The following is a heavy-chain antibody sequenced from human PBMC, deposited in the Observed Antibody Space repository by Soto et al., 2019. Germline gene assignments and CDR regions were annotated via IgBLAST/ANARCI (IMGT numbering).Heavy chain of an antibody. CDR1: GFTFISYG. Sequence: PWGSLRLSCAASGFTFISYGIHLFRHSPVKGLEWVAVISYDGSNKYYADSVKGRFTISRDNSKNTLYLQMNSLRAEDTAVYYCAKDRRGRGYYGMDVWGQGTTVTV. V-gene: IGHV3-30*18. J-gene: IGHJ6*02. CDR2: ISYDGSNK. CDR3: AKDRRGRGYYGMDV. D-gene: IGHD3-10*01.